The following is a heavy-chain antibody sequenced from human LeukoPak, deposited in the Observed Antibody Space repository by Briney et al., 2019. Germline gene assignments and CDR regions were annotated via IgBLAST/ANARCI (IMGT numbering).Heavy chain of an antibody. V-gene: IGHV4-30-2*01. CDR3: ARELYDFWSGYPSSYMDV. D-gene: IGHD3-3*01. CDR1: GGSISSGGYY. Sequence: SETLSLTCTVSGGSISSGGYYWSWIRQPPGKGLEWIGYIYHSGSTYYNPSLKSRVTISVDRSKNQFSLKLSSVTAADTAVYYCARELYDFWSGYPSSYMDVWGKGTTVTVSS. CDR2: IYHSGST. J-gene: IGHJ6*03.